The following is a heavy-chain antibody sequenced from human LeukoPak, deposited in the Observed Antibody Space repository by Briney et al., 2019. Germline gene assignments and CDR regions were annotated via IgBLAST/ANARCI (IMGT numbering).Heavy chain of an antibody. CDR2: ISVSGGST. J-gene: IGHJ4*02. CDR1: GFTFSSYA. Sequence: PGGSLRLSCAASGFTFSSYAMSCVRQAPGKGLEWVSAISVSGGSTYYADSVKGRFTISRDNSKNTLYLQMNSLRAEDTAVYYCAKVLRAITMVRGVIRPSPQEIDYWGQGTLVTVSS. D-gene: IGHD3-10*01. V-gene: IGHV3-23*01. CDR3: AKVLRAITMVRGVIRPSPQEIDY.